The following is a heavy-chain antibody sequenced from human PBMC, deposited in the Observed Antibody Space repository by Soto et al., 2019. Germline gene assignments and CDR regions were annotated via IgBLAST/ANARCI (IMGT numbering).Heavy chain of an antibody. CDR2: IYYDGTT. D-gene: IGHD6-19*01. CDR1: GGSVSPYY. V-gene: IGHV4-59*02. CDR3: ARGRHWLDY. J-gene: IGHJ4*02. Sequence: QVQLQESGPGLVKPSETVSLTCTVSGGSVSPYYWTWVRRPPGKGLEWIAYIYYDGTTNYNPSLKSRVTISLDTSKNQFSLRLTSVTAADMAVYYCARGRHWLDYWGQGTLLTVSS.